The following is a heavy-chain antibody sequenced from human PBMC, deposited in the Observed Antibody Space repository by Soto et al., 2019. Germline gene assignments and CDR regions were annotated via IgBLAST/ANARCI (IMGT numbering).Heavy chain of an antibody. CDR2: VYYSGST. J-gene: IGHJ4*02. V-gene: IGHV4-59*01. Sequence: SETLSLTCTLSGGSISGYYWSWIRQPPGKGLVWIGYVYYSGSTKYNPSLESRVTISVDMSNNQFSLMLTSVTAADTAVYYCAKYRRTDAEGYRLDFWGQGTLVTVSS. CDR3: AKYRRTDAEGYRLDF. CDR1: GGSISGYY. D-gene: IGHD5-12*01.